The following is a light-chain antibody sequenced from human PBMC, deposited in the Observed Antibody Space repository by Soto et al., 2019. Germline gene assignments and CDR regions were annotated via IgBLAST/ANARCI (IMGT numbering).Light chain of an antibody. J-gene: IGKJ5*01. CDR2: DAS. V-gene: IGKV1-33*01. CDR1: QNLLHSNGYNY. Sequence: TQSPLSLPVTPGEPASISCRSSQNLLHSNGYNYLNWYQQKPGKAPKLLIYDASNLETGVPSRFSGSGSGTDFTVTISSLQPEDFATYSCQQYYNLPITFGQGTRLEIK. CDR3: QQYYNLPIT.